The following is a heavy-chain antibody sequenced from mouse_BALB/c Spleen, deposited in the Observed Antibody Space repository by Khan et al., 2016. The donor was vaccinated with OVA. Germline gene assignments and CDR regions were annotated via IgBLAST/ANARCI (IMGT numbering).Heavy chain of an antibody. CDR3: ASGDDFFTY. CDR1: GYSFTGYY. J-gene: IGHJ3*01. D-gene: IGHD2-12*01. CDR2: VNPNTGNT. V-gene: IGHV1-26*01. Sequence: VQLKESGPDLVKPGASVKMSCKASGYSFTGYYMNWVKQSHGKSLECIGRVNPNTGNTNYNQKFRGKATLIVDTSSSTAYMELRSLTSEDSTVFSCASGDDFFTYWGQGTLVTVSA.